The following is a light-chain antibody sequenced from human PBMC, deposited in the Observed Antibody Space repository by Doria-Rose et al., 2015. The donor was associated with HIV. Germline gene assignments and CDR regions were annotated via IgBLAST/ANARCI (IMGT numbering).Light chain of an antibody. V-gene: IGKV1-33*01. CDR3: QRYDNIPSLT. J-gene: IGKJ4*01. Sequence: LSASVGDRVTISCQASHDIKKYLNWYQQKPGKVPKLLIYDASNLETGVPSRFSGSGSGTDFTFTISSLQPEDIATYYCQRYDNIPSLTFGGGTKVEIK. CDR1: HDIKKY. CDR2: DAS.